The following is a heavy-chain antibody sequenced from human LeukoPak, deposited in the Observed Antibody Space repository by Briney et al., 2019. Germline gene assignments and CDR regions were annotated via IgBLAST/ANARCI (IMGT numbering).Heavy chain of an antibody. CDR2: IWYDGSNK. CDR3: ARAGRSGYYYYYYGMDV. J-gene: IGHJ6*02. CDR1: GFTFSSYG. D-gene: IGHD3-22*01. Sequence: GGSLRLSCAASGFTFSSYGMHWVRQAPGKGLEWVAVIWYDGSNKYYADSVKGRFTISRDNSKNTLYLQMNSLRAEDTAVYYCARAGRSGYYYYYYGMDVWGQGTTVTVSS. V-gene: IGHV3-30*19.